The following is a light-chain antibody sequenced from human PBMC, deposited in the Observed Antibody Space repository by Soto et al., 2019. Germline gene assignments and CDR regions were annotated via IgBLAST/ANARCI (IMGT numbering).Light chain of an antibody. CDR2: DAS. Sequence: EIVLTQSPATLSLSPGERATLSCRASQSVSSYLAWYQQKPGQAPRLLIYDASNRATGIPARFSGSGSGTDFTLTISSLEPEDFAVYYCQQRGNWPRTFGQGTMVEIK. CDR3: QQRGNWPRT. V-gene: IGKV3-11*01. CDR1: QSVSSY. J-gene: IGKJ1*01.